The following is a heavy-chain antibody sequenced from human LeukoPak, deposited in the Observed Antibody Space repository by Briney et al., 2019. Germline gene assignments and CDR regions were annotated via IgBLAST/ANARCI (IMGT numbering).Heavy chain of an antibody. CDR2: IYSGGST. V-gene: IGHV3-66*01. CDR3: AKKYSGYDSGAFDI. Sequence: GGSLRLSCAASGFTVSSNYVSWVRQAPGKGLEWVSVIYSGGSTYYADSVKGRFTISRGNSKNTLYLQMNSLRAEDTAVYYCAKKYSGYDSGAFDIWGQGTMVTVSS. J-gene: IGHJ3*02. D-gene: IGHD5-12*01. CDR1: GFTVSSNY.